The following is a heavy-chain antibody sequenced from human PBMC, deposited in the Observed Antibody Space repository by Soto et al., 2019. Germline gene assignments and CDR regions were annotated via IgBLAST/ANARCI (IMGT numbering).Heavy chain of an antibody. CDR2: ISYDGSNK. CDR3: AKSLLIGGSVLPYGMDV. D-gene: IGHD2-15*01. V-gene: IGHV3-30*18. CDR1: GFTFSSYG. Sequence: GGSLRLSCAASGFTFSSYGMHWVRQAPGKGLEWVAVISYDGSNKYYADSVKGRFTISRDNSKNTLYLQMNSLRAEDTAVYYCAKSLLIGGSVLPYGMDVWGQGTTVTTSS. J-gene: IGHJ6*02.